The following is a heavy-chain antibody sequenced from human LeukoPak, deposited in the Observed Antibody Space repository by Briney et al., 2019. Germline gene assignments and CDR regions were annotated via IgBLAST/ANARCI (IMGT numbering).Heavy chain of an antibody. CDR3: AREMLAAVAAQS. V-gene: IGHV3-48*03. J-gene: IGHJ5*02. CDR2: ISSSGSTI. CDR1: GFTFNSYE. Sequence: GGSLRLSCAASGFTFNSYEMNWVRQAPGKGLEWVSYISSSGSTIYHADSVKGRFTISRDNAKNSLYLQMNSLRAEDTAVYYCAREMLAAVAAQSWGQGTLVTVSS. D-gene: IGHD6-19*01.